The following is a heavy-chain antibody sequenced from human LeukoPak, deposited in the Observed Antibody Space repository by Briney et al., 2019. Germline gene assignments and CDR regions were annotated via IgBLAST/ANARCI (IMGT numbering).Heavy chain of an antibody. CDR2: LRGNGET. Sequence: PGGSLRLSCAASGLSFSSFVMSWVRQGPARGLEWVSSLRGNGETFYADSVKGRFTLSSDSSRNTVYFQLNNLRVEDTAIYYCARASWVSTTDAVRWGQGTLVTVSS. CDR3: ARASWVSTTDAVR. D-gene: IGHD1-14*01. V-gene: IGHV3-23*01. J-gene: IGHJ4*02. CDR1: GLSFSSFV.